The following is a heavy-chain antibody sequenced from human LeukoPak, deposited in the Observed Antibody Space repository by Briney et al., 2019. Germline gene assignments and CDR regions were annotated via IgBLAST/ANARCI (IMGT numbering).Heavy chain of an antibody. CDR1: GFTFGDYA. CDR2: IRSKIYGGTP. V-gene: IGHV3-49*04. Sequence: GGSLRLSCTASGFTFGDYAMTWVRQAPGKGLEWVGFIRSKIYGGTPEYAASVKGRFTISRDDSQGIAYLQMNSLITEYTAVYYCSRDQTPYYWGQGTLVTVSS. CDR3: SRDQTPYY. J-gene: IGHJ4*02.